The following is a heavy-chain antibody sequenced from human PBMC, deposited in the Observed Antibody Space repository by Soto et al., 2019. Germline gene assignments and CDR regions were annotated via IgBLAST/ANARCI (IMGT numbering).Heavy chain of an antibody. D-gene: IGHD5-12*01. J-gene: IGHJ4*02. CDR2: ITASGGST. CDR3: ARLYNGYADY. CDR1: GFTFSSYL. V-gene: IGHV3-23*01. Sequence: EVQLLESGGGLVQPGGSLRLTCAASGFTFSSYLMRWVRQAPGKGLEWVSGITASGGSTYYADSVKGRFTISRDNAKNTLYLQMNSLRAEDTAVYYCARLYNGYADYWGQGSLVTVSA.